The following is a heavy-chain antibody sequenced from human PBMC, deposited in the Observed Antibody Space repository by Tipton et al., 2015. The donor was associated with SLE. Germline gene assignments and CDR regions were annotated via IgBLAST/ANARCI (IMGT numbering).Heavy chain of an antibody. D-gene: IGHD1-14*01. V-gene: IGHV4-61*09. J-gene: IGHJ5*02. CDR1: GGSISSGSYY. CDR3: ARGYNGLKSGFDP. CDR2: IYTSGST. Sequence: TLSLTCTVSGGSISSGSYYWSWIRQPAGKGLEWIGYIYTSGSTNYNPSLKSRVTISVDTSKNQFSLKLRSVTAADTAVYYCARGYNGLKSGFDPWGQGTLVTVSS.